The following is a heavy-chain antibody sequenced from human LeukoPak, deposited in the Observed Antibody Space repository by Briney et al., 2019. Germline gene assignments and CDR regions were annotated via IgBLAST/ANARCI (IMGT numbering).Heavy chain of an antibody. CDR1: GFTFSRYW. J-gene: IGHJ4*02. CDR3: AKAGAVVVVAAKYFDY. CDR2: IKEDGSKK. D-gene: IGHD2-15*01. Sequence: GGSLRLSCVVSGFTFSRYWMSWVRQAPGKGLEWVANIKEDGSKKDYVDSVKGRFTISRDNAKNSLYLQMNSLRAEDTAVYYCAKAGAVVVVAAKYFDYWGQGTLVTVSS. V-gene: IGHV3-7*03.